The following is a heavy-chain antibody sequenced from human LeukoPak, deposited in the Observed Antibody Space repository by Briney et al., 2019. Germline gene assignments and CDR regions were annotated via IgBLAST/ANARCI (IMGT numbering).Heavy chain of an antibody. Sequence: GGSLRLSCAASGFTFTHAWMSWVRQAPGKGLEWVGRIKNKGEGETTDYAAPVKGRFTISRDDSENTLFLQMHSLETEDTALYYCVWNSEHYFDFWGQGSLVTVSS. V-gene: IGHV3-15*01. J-gene: IGHJ4*02. CDR2: IKNKGEGETT. CDR1: GFTFTHAW. CDR3: VWNSEHYFDF. D-gene: IGHD1-7*01.